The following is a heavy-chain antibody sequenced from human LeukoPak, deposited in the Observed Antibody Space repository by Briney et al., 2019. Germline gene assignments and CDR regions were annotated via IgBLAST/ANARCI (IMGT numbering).Heavy chain of an antibody. CDR3: ARAPEYYYDVDAFDI. D-gene: IGHD3-3*01. V-gene: IGHV4-59*06. CDR1: GGSISSYY. CDR2: IYYSGST. J-gene: IGHJ3*02. Sequence: SETLSLTCTVSGGSISSYYWSWIRQHPGKGLEWIGYIYYSGSTYYNPSLKSRVTISVDTSKNQFSLKLSSVTAADTAVYYCARAPEYYYDVDAFDIWGQGTMVTVSS.